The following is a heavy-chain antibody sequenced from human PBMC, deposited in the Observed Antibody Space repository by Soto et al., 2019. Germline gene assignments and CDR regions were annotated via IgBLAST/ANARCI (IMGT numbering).Heavy chain of an antibody. CDR1: GGSVSSGSYY. D-gene: IGHD5-18*01. CDR2: IYYSGST. Sequence: SETLSLTCTVSGGSVSSGSYYWSWIRQPPGKGLDWIGYIYYSGSTNYNPSLKSRVTISVDRSKNRFSLKLSSVTAADTAVYYCARDNGYSYGYTLDHWGQGTLVPVSS. V-gene: IGHV4-61*03. J-gene: IGHJ4*02. CDR3: ARDNGYSYGYTLDH.